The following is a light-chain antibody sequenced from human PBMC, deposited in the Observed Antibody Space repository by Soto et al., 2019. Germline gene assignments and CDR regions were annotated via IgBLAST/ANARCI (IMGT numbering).Light chain of an antibody. J-gene: IGKJ1*01. CDR1: QAIRND. V-gene: IGKV1-6*01. CDR3: LQDYNYPWT. Sequence: IQMTQSPSSLSASVGDRVTITCRASQAIRNDLGWYQQKPAKAPKRLICAASSLQSGVPSRFSGSGYGTDFTLTISSLQPEDFATYYCLQDYNYPWTFGQGTKVDIK. CDR2: AAS.